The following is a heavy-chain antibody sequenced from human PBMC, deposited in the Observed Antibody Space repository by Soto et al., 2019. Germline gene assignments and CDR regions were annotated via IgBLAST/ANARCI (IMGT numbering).Heavy chain of an antibody. Sequence: LRLSCAASGFTFSSYAMHWVRQAPGKGLEWVAVISYDRSNKYYADSVKGRFTISRDNSKNTLYLQMNSLRAEDTAVYYCAREPSRITIFGVARGYYYGMDVWGQGTTVTVSS. V-gene: IGHV3-30-3*01. CDR3: AREPSRITIFGVARGYYYGMDV. CDR2: ISYDRSNK. D-gene: IGHD3-3*01. J-gene: IGHJ6*02. CDR1: GFTFSSYA.